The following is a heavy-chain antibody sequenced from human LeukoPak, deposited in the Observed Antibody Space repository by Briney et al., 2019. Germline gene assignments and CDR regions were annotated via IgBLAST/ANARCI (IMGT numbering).Heavy chain of an antibody. CDR1: GTSISSGAYS. D-gene: IGHD3-3*01. CDR2: IYYSGNT. Sequence: PSQTLSLTCTVSGTSISSGAYSWSWVRQRPGKGLEWIAYIYYSGNTYYNPSLKRRVTISVDTSKNPFSLKLSSVTAADTAVYFCARTITIFGALGYFDYWGQGTLVTVSS. CDR3: ARTITIFGALGYFDY. J-gene: IGHJ4*02. V-gene: IGHV4-31*03.